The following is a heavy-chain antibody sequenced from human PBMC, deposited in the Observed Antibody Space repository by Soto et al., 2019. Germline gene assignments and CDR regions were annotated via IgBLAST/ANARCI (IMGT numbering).Heavy chain of an antibody. CDR3: ATVLVSGMTTVTRGAFDI. J-gene: IGHJ3*02. CDR1: GYTLTELS. V-gene: IGHV1-24*01. Sequence: ASVKVSCTASGYTLTELSMHWVRQAPGKGLEWMGGFDPEDGETIYAQKFQGRVTMTEDTSTDTAYMELSSLRSEDTAVYYCATVLVSGMTTVTRGAFDIWGQGTMVTVSS. CDR2: FDPEDGET. D-gene: IGHD4-17*01.